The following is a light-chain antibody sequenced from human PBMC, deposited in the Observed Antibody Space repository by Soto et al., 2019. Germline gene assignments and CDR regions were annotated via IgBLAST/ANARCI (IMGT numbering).Light chain of an antibody. J-gene: IGKJ1*01. CDR3: QQSYSKA. CDR1: QSISRY. V-gene: IGKV1-39*01. CDR2: AAS. Sequence: DIQMTQSPSSLSASVGDRVTITCRASQSISRYLNWYQQKPGKAPKLLIYAASSLQSGVPSRFSGSGSGTEFTLTISSLQPEDFATYHCQQSYSKAFGQGTKVEIK.